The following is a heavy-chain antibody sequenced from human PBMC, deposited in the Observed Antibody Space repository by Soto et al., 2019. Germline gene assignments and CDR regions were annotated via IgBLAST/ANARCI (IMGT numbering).Heavy chain of an antibody. CDR1: GYTFNSYY. CDR2: IYPNSDVT. V-gene: IGHV1-2*02. D-gene: IGHD3-10*01. J-gene: IGHJ4*02. CDR3: VRVGFNSHPDFDY. Sequence: QVQLVQCGAEVKKPGASVKVSCKASGYTFNSYYIHWVRQAPGQGLEWMGWIYPNSDVTGYAQRFQDRVTMTSDMSTTTAYMDLTRLRSDDTAVYYCVRVGFNSHPDFDYWGQGTLITVSS.